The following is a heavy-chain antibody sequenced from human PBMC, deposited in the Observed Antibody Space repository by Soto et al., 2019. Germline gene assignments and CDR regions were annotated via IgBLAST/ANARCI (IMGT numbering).Heavy chain of an antibody. CDR2: IYYSGST. D-gene: IGHD4-17*01. Sequence: QVQLQESGPGLVKPSQTLSLTCTVSGGSISSGGYYWSWIRQHPGKGLEWIGYIYYSGSTHYNPSLKSRVTLSVDPSKSQCSLKPSSVTAADTAVYFCARALTTVTLFDPWGQGTLVTVSS. V-gene: IGHV4-31*03. CDR3: ARALTTVTLFDP. J-gene: IGHJ5*02. CDR1: GGSISSGGYY.